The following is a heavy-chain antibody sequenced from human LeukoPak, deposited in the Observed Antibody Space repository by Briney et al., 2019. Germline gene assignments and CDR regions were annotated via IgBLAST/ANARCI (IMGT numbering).Heavy chain of an antibody. Sequence: SETLSLICTVSGVSISSYYWSWIRQPAGKGLEWIGRIYTSGSTNYNPSLKSRVTMSVDTSKNQFSLKLSSVTAADTAVYYCARDGPDIVVVAPLDYWGQGTLVTVSS. V-gene: IGHV4-4*07. CDR3: ARDGPDIVVVAPLDY. CDR1: GVSISSYY. CDR2: IYTSGST. D-gene: IGHD2-15*01. J-gene: IGHJ4*02.